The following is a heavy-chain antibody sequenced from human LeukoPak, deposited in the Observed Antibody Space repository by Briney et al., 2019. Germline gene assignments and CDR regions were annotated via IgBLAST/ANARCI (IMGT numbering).Heavy chain of an antibody. D-gene: IGHD4-23*01. CDR1: GYTFPNYG. V-gene: IGHV1-18*01. CDR2: ISAYNGNT. J-gene: IGHJ4*02. Sequence: ASVKVSCKASGYTFPNYGISWVRQAPGQGLEWMGWISAYNGNTNYAQNLQGRVTMTTDTSTNTAYMELTNLRSDDTAVCYCARDYWPETTLVTRHLDYWGQGTLVTVSS. CDR3: ARDYWPETTLVTRHLDY.